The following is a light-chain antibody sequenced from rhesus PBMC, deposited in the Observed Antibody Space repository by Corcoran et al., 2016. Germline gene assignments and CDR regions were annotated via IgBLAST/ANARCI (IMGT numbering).Light chain of an antibody. CDR2: WAS. J-gene: IGKJ4*01. V-gene: IGKV4-1*01. Sequence: DIMMTQSPDSLAVSLGERVTINCKSSQSLLYTSNNKNYLAWYQQKPGQAPKVLFYWASTRESGVPKRFSGSGSGTDFTLTISGLQTEDGAVYYCQQYYSPPLTFGGGTKVEIK. CDR1: QSLLYTSNNKNY. CDR3: QQYYSPPLT.